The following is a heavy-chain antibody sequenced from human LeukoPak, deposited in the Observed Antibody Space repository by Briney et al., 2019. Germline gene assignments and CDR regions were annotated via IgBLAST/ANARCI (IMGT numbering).Heavy chain of an antibody. D-gene: IGHD1-14*01. CDR1: GGSISSYY. CDR3: ARDHRDHAFDI. Sequence: SETLSLTCAVAGGSISSYYWSWIRQPPGKGLEWIGYIYYSGSTTYNPSLKSRVTISVDTSKNQFSLKLSSVTAADTAVYYCARDHRDHAFDIWGQGTMVTVSS. V-gene: IGHV4-59*12. J-gene: IGHJ3*02. CDR2: IYYSGST.